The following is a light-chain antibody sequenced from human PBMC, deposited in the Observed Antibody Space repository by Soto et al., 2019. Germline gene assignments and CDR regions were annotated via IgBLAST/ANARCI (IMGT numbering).Light chain of an antibody. Sequence: DIQMTQSPSTLSASVGDRVTITCRASQSIISWLAWYQQKPGKAHKLLIYKASNLEGGVPSRFSGSGSGTEFTLTISSLQPDDSATYYCQHYDSYVLTFDGGTKVEIK. CDR3: QHYDSYVLT. CDR2: KAS. CDR1: QSIISW. J-gene: IGKJ4*01. V-gene: IGKV1-5*03.